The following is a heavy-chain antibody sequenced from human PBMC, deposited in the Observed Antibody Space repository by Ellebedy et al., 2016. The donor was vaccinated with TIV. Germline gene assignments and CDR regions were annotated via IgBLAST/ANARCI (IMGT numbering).Heavy chain of an antibody. CDR1: SHSISHVNDWLYN. CDR2: GYQSGIT. J-gene: IGHJ5*02. CDR3: ARGRDLSFDA. D-gene: IGHD5/OR15-5a*01. V-gene: IGHV4-38-2*02. Sequence: SETLPLTXTVSSHSISHVNDWLYNWDWIRQSPGKGLEWIGSGYQSGITYYNPSLKSRVTISVDTSKNQFSLMLNSVTAADTAVYYCARGRDLSFDAWGQGTLVTVSS.